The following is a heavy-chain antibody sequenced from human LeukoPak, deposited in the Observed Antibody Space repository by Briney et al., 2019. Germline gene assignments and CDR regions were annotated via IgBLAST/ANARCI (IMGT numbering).Heavy chain of an antibody. CDR2: ISSSSSYI. Sequence: GGSLRLSCAASGFTFSSYSMNWVRQAPGKGLEWVSSISSSSSYIYYADSVKGRFTISRDNAKNSLYPQMNSLRAEDTAVYYCARDGITIFGVVIHAEYFQHWGQGTLVTVSS. D-gene: IGHD3-3*01. CDR1: GFTFSSYS. J-gene: IGHJ1*01. V-gene: IGHV3-21*01. CDR3: ARDGITIFGVVIHAEYFQH.